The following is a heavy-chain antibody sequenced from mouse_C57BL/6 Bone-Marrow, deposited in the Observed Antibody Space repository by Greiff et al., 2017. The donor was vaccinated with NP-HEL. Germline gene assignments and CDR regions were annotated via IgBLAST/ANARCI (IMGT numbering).Heavy chain of an antibody. CDR1: GYTFTDYE. CDR3: TRKYPMDY. V-gene: IGHV1-15*01. Sequence: VQLQQSGAELVRPGASVTLSCKASGYTFTDYEMHWVKQTPVHGLEWIGAIDPETGGTAYNQKFKGKAILTADKSSSTAYMELRSLTSEDSAVYYCTRKYPMDYWGQGTSVTVSS. D-gene: IGHD2-10*02. J-gene: IGHJ4*01. CDR2: IDPETGGT.